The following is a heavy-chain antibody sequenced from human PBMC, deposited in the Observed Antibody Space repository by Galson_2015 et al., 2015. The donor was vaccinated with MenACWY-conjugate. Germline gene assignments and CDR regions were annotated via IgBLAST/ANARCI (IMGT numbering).Heavy chain of an antibody. J-gene: IGHJ6*02. Sequence: SLRLSCAASGFTFSSYSMNWVRQAPGKGLEWVSYISSSSSTIYYADSVKGRFTISRDNAKNSLYLQMNSLRAEDTAVYYCARAKADTAMVMGYYYYGMDVWGQGTTVTVSS. V-gene: IGHV3-48*04. CDR2: ISSSSSTI. CDR1: GFTFSSYS. CDR3: ARAKADTAMVMGYYYYGMDV. D-gene: IGHD5-18*01.